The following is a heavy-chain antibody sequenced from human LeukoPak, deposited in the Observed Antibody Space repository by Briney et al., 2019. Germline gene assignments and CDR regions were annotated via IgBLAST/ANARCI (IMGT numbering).Heavy chain of an antibody. D-gene: IGHD6-19*01. V-gene: IGHV1-2*02. CDR3: AGSRVLVSGRGWGMDV. Sequence: ASVKVSCKASGYTFTGYYIHWVRQAPGQGLEWVGWISPSSGATNCAQKFRGRVTLTRDTSISTAYMDLNRLGSDDTALYYCAGSRVLVSGRGWGMDVWGQGTTVTVSS. CDR1: GYTFTGYY. CDR2: ISPSSGAT. J-gene: IGHJ6*02.